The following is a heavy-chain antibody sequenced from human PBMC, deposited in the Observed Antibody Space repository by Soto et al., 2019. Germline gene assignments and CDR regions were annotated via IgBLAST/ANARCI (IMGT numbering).Heavy chain of an antibody. CDR2: IYWDDDK. V-gene: IGHV2-5*02. D-gene: IGHD1-1*01. CDR3: ARIRYNWKEDWFDP. J-gene: IGHJ5*02. Sequence: QITLKESGPTLVKPTQTLTLTCTFSGFSLSTSGVGVGWIRQPPGKALEWLALIYWDDDKRYSPSLKSRLTTXKXTXTNQVVLTMTNMDPVDTATYYCARIRYNWKEDWFDPWGQGTLVTVSS. CDR1: GFSLSTSGVG.